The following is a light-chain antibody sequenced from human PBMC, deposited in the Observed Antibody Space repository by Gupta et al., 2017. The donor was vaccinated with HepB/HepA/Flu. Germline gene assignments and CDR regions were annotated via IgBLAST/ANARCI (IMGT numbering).Light chain of an antibody. CDR3: QVGDSSSDHVV. V-gene: IGLV3-21*01. Sequence: VSVAPGKTARITCEKTNIGSKGVHWYQQKPGQAPVLVMSYDSDRPSGIPERFSGSYSGNTATLTISRVEAGDEADYYCQVGDSSSDHVVFGGGTKLTVL. CDR2: YDS. J-gene: IGLJ2*01. CDR1: NIGSKG.